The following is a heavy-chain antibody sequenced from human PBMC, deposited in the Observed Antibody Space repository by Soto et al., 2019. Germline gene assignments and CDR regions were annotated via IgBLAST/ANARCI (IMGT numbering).Heavy chain of an antibody. J-gene: IGHJ1*01. CDR1: GYIFTSHG. CDR2: ISTDNGKT. D-gene: IGHD6-19*01. Sequence: QVQLVQSGAEVKKPGASVKVSCKASGYIFTSHGISWVRQAPGQGLEWMGRISTDNGKTKYVQKLKGRVTMTTDTYESIAYMELRSLRSDDTAVYYCARDNGQWLLSDWGQGTLVTVSS. CDR3: ARDNGQWLLSD. V-gene: IGHV1-18*01.